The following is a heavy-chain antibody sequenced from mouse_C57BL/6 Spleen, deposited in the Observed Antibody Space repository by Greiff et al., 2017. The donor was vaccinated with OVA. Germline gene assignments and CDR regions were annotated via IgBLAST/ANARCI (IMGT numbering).Heavy chain of an antibody. CDR2: INPNNGGT. Sequence: EVQLQQSGPELVKPGASVKMSCKASGYTFTDYNMHWVKQSPGKSLEWIGYINPNNGGTSYNQKFKGKSTLTVNKSSSTAYMERRSLTSEDSAVYYCARGYPYYFDYWGKGTTLTVSS. V-gene: IGHV1-22*01. D-gene: IGHD2-2*01. CDR3: ARGYPYYFDY. J-gene: IGHJ2*01. CDR1: GYTFTDYN.